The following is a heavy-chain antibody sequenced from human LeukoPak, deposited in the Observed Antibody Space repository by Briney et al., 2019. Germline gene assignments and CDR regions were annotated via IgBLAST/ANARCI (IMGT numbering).Heavy chain of an antibody. CDR1: GGTSSSYA. CDR2: IIPIFGTA. D-gene: IGHD4-17*01. J-gene: IGHJ5*02. Sequence: ASVKVSCKASGGTSSSYAISWVRQAPGQGLEWMGGIIPIFGTANYAQKFQGRVTITTDESTSTAYMELSSLRSEDTAVYYCARGLAPETHSVTRNWFDPWGQGTLVTVSS. CDR3: ARGLAPETHSVTRNWFDP. V-gene: IGHV1-69*05.